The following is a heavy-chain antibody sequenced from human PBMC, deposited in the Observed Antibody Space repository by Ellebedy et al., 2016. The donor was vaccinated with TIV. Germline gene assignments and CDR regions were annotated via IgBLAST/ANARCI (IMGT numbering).Heavy chain of an antibody. CDR1: GYTFTTYA. CDR2: INAGNGNT. Sequence: ASVKVSCKASGYTFTTYALHWVRQAPGQRLEWMGKINAGNGNTNYAQKLQGRVTMTRDTSTGTVYMELSSLRSDDTAVYFCARGNYYGSVTYPTAMDVWGPGTTVTVSS. J-gene: IGHJ6*02. V-gene: IGHV1-3*01. CDR3: ARGNYYGSVTYPTAMDV. D-gene: IGHD3-10*01.